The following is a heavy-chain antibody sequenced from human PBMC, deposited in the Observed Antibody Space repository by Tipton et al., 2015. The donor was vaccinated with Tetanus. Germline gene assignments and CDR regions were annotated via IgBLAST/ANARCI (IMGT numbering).Heavy chain of an antibody. CDR2: IYPGDSDT. CDR3: ARRAAMPPFDY. CDR1: GYSCTSYW. J-gene: IGHJ4*02. Sequence: QLVQSGAEGKKPGESLKISCKGSGYSCTSYWIGWVRQMPETGLERMEIIYPGDSDTRYSPSFQGQVTISADKSTITACLQWCSLKASDAAMYYCARRAAMPPFDYWGQGTLVTVSS. D-gene: IGHD2-2*01. V-gene: IGHV5-51*01.